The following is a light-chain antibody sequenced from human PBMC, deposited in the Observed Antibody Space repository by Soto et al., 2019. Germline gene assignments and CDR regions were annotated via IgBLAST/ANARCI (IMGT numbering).Light chain of an antibody. Sequence: QSVLTQPPSVSGAPGRRVTTSGTGGSSNIGAGYDVHWYQQLPGTAPKLLIYGNSNRPSGVPDRFSGSKSGTSASLAITGLQAEDEADYYCQSYDSSLSAYVVFGGGTKVTVL. CDR2: GNS. J-gene: IGLJ2*01. V-gene: IGLV1-40*01. CDR3: QSYDSSLSAYVV. CDR1: SSNIGAGYD.